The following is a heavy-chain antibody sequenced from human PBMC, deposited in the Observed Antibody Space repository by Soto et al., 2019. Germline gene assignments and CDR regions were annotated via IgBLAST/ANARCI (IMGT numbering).Heavy chain of an antibody. CDR1: GFTFSDHY. V-gene: IGHV3-72*01. D-gene: IGHD6-19*01. J-gene: IGHJ4*02. CDR3: VRVGRGGWPNY. CDR2: IRNKANSYTT. Sequence: GGSLSLSCAASGFTFSDHYMDWVRQAPGKGLEWVGRIRNKANSYTTEYAASVKGRFTISRDDSEDSLYLQMNTLKTEDTAVFYCVRVGRGGWPNYWGQGTLVTVSS.